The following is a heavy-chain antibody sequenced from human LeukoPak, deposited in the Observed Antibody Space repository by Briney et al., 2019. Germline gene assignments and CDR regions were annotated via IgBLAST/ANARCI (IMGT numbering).Heavy chain of an antibody. CDR2: ITSSSSYI. CDR3: ATSESLRLGELSPIDY. D-gene: IGHD3-16*02. Sequence: GESLRLSCAASGFSFSTHSMNWVRQAPGKGLEWVSSITSSSSYIYYADAVKGRFTIFRDNSKNTLYLQMNSLRGDDTAVYYCATSESLRLGELSPIDYWGQGTLVTVSS. J-gene: IGHJ4*02. V-gene: IGHV3-21*04. CDR1: GFSFSTHS.